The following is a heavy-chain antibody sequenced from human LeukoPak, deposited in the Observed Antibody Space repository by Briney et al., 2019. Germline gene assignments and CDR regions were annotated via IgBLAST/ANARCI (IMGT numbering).Heavy chain of an antibody. J-gene: IGHJ4*02. D-gene: IGHD3-9*01. Sequence: SETLSLTCAVYGVSFSGYYWSWIRQPPGKGREWIGEINHSESTNYNPSLRSRVTISVDTSKNQFSLKLSSVTAADTAVYYCARGRWERYFDWLFRYYFDYWGQGTLVTVSS. CDR2: INHSEST. CDR3: ARGRWERYFDWLFRYYFDY. CDR1: GVSFSGYY. V-gene: IGHV4-34*01.